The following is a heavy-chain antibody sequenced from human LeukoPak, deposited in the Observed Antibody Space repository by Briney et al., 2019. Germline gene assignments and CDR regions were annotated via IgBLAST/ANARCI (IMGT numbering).Heavy chain of an antibody. CDR2: IYPGDSDT. Sequence: GESLKISCKGSGSPFTSYWIGWVRQMPGKGLEWMGIIYPGDSDTKYSPSFQGQVTISADKSISTAYLQWSSLKASDTAMYYCARQSWVTGYFDYWGQGTLVTVSS. CDR1: GSPFTSYW. J-gene: IGHJ4*02. D-gene: IGHD1-14*01. V-gene: IGHV5-51*01. CDR3: ARQSWVTGYFDY.